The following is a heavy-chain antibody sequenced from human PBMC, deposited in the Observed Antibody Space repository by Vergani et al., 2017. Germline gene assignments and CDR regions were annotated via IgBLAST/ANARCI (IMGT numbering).Heavy chain of an antibody. V-gene: IGHV4-4*08. CDR2: VFRNGNV. Sequence: VLLQEPGPGLVRPSETLSLNCSVSGASIDSFYWSWIRQSPGKGLEWIGYVFRNGNVNYNPSFNFRVALDTSNNDLSLRVTSVTAADTAVYYCARDVGGECYFDLGGRGATVTVSA. CDR3: ARDVGGECYFDL. CDR1: GASIDSFY. J-gene: IGHJ2*01.